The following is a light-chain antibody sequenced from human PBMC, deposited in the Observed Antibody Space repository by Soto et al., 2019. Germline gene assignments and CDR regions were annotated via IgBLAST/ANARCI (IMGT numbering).Light chain of an antibody. J-gene: IGLJ1*01. V-gene: IGLV2-14*01. CDR2: EVT. CDR3: SSYTITNILSYV. Sequence: QSALAQPASVSGSPGQTISISCTGTSSDVGGYNAVSWYQHHPGKAPKLIIYEVTHRPAGVSGRFSASKSGNTASLTITGLQAEDEADYYCSSYTITNILSYVFGTGTKLTVL. CDR1: SSDVGGYNA.